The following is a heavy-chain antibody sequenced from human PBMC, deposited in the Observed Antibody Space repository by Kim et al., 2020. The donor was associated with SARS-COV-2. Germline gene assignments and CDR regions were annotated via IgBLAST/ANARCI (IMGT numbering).Heavy chain of an antibody. J-gene: IGHJ4*02. Sequence: SETLSLTCTVSGGSISSYYWSWIRQPPGKGLEWIGYIYYSGSTNYNPSLKSRVTISVDTSKNQFSLKLSSVTAADTAVYYCARFSGEYSSSRSPKNLDYWGQGTLVTVSS. CDR2: IYYSGST. V-gene: IGHV4-59*13. CDR1: GGSISSYY. CDR3: ARFSGEYSSSRSPKNLDY. D-gene: IGHD6-6*01.